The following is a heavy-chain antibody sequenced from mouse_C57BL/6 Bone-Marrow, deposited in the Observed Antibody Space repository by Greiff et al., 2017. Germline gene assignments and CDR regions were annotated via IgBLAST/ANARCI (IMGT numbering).Heavy chain of an antibody. D-gene: IGHD2-4*01. CDR3: ARDAPYDYDVHWYFDV. CDR1: GFTFSDFY. Sequence: EVKLVESGGGLVQSGRSLRLSCATSGFTFSDFYMEWVRQAPGKGLEWIAASRNKANDYTTEYSASVKGRFIVSRDTSQSILYLQMNALRAEDTAIYYCARDAPYDYDVHWYFDVWGTGTTVTVSS. J-gene: IGHJ1*03. CDR2: SRNKANDYTT. V-gene: IGHV7-1*01.